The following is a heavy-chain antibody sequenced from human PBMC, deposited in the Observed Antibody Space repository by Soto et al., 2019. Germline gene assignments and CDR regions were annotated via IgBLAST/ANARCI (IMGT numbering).Heavy chain of an antibody. J-gene: IGHJ4*02. Sequence: GGSVRLSFVASGFTFSTYTMSWVRKAPGKGLEWVSRISSDGSRTNYADSVQGRFTISRDNAKNTLYLQMNSLRAEDTALYYCARGPTGWYGYDYWGQGTLVTVSS. CDR3: ARGPTGWYGYDY. V-gene: IGHV3-74*01. CDR1: GFTFSTYT. CDR2: ISSDGSRT. D-gene: IGHD6-19*01.